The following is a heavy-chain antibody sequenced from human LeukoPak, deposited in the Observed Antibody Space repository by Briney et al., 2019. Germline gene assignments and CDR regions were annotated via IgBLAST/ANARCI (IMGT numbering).Heavy chain of an antibody. Sequence: GGSLRLSCAASVFTLSDYYMIWIRQAQWKGREWVSYISSSGSTIYYADSVKGRFTISRDNAKNSLYLQMNSLRAEDTAVYYCARGLQGYYDSLTGYYRGRYYFDYWGQGTLVTVSS. CDR1: VFTLSDYY. CDR2: ISSSGSTI. D-gene: IGHD3-9*01. V-gene: IGHV3-11*01. J-gene: IGHJ4*02. CDR3: ARGLQGYYDSLTGYYRGRYYFDY.